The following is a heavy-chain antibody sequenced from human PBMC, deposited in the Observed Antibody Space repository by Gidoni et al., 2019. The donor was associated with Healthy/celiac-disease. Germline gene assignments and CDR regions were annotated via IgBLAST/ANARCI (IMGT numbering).Heavy chain of an antibody. CDR1: GSTFSSHA. V-gene: IGHV3-23*01. D-gene: IGHD2-15*01. Sequence: EVQLLESGGGLVQPGGSLSLSCAASGSTFSSHALSWVRQAPGKGLVWVSAISGSVGSTYYADSVKGRFTIARDNSKNTLYLQMNSLRAEDTAVYYCAKDPGYCSGGSCYASGLFDYWGQGTLVTVSS. CDR2: ISGSVGST. J-gene: IGHJ4*02. CDR3: AKDPGYCSGGSCYASGLFDY.